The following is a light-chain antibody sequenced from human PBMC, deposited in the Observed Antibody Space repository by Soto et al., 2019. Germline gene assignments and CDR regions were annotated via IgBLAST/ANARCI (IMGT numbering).Light chain of an antibody. CDR1: QGISTY. CDR3: QQYYSFHYT. V-gene: IGKV1D-8*01. J-gene: IGKJ5*01. CDR2: ASS. Sequence: VIWMTQSPSVLSASTGDRVTISCRVSQGISTYLAWYQQKPGKAPELLIFASSTLQSGVPSRFSGSGSGTDFTLTISCLQSEDFATYYCQQYYSFHYTFGQGTRLEIK.